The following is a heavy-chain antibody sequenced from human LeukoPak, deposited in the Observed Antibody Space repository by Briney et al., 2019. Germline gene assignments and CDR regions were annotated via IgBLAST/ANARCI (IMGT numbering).Heavy chain of an antibody. CDR3: MRGAGSDGRDWFDP. J-gene: IGHJ5*02. V-gene: IGHV3-53*01. D-gene: IGHD3-10*01. CDR1: GFTVNSNY. Sequence: GGSLRLSCAASGFTVNSNYMSWVRQAPGKGLKWVSVIYSGGSTYYADSVKGRFTISRDNSKNTLYLHMNSLRAEDTAVYYCMRGAGSDGRDWFDPWGQGTLVTVSS. CDR2: IYSGGST.